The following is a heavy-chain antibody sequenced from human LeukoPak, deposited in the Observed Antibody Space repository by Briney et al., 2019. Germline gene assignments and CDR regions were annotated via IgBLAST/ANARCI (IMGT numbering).Heavy chain of an antibody. CDR3: ARDRRIVGGYYFDY. CDR1: GYTFTGYY. V-gene: IGHV1-2*02. Sequence: ASVKVSCKASGYTFTGYYMHWVRQAPGQGLEWIGWINPNSGGTNYAQKFQGRVTMTRDTSISTAYMELSRPRSDDTAVYYCARDRRIVGGYYFDYWGQGTLVTVSS. D-gene: IGHD1-26*01. CDR2: INPNSGGT. J-gene: IGHJ4*02.